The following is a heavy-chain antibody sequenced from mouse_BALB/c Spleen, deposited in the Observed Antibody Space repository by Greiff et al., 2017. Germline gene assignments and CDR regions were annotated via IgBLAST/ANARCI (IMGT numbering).Heavy chain of an antibody. CDR1: GFTFSSYT. CDR2: ISSGGSYT. CDR3: TNMITTTWFAY. Sequence: EVQGVESGGGLVKPGGSLKLSCAASGFTFSSYTMSWVRQTPEKRLEWVATISSGGSYTYYPDSVKGRFTISRDNAKNTLYLQMSSLKSEDTAMYYCTNMITTTWFAYWGQGTLVTVSA. J-gene: IGHJ3*01. D-gene: IGHD2-4*01. V-gene: IGHV5-6-4*01.